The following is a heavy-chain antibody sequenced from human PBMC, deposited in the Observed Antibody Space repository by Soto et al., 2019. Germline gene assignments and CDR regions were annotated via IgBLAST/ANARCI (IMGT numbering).Heavy chain of an antibody. CDR2: IYYSGST. Sequence: QVQLQESGPGLVKPSQTLSLTCTVSGGSISSGGYYWSWIRRHPGKGLEWIGYIYYSGSTYYNPSLKSRVTISVDTSKNQFSLKLSSVTAADTAVSYCARDFLERHNGMDVWGQGTTVTVSS. J-gene: IGHJ6*02. CDR3: ARDFLERHNGMDV. V-gene: IGHV4-31*03. CDR1: GGSISSGGYY. D-gene: IGHD1-1*01.